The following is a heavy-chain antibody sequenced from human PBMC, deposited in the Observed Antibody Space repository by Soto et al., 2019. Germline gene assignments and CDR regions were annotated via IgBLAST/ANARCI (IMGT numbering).Heavy chain of an antibody. CDR2: IYYSGST. J-gene: IGHJ5*02. CDR1: GGSISSYY. CDR3: ARDPGDNWFDP. V-gene: IGHV4-59*01. Sequence: SETLFLTCTVSGGSISSYYWIWLRQPPGKGLEWIGYIYYSGSTNDNPSLKSRVTISVDTSKNQFSLKLSSVTAADTAVYYCARDPGDNWFDPWGQGTLVTVSS. D-gene: IGHD7-27*01.